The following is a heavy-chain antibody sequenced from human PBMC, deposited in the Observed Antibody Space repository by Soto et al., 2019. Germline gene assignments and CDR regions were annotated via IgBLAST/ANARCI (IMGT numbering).Heavy chain of an antibody. CDR1: GYSFISHY. CDR2: IHPAGINT. Sequence: QVQLVQSGAEVKKPGASVKISCKAFGYSFISHYMHWVRQAPGQGLEWMGTIHPAGINTAYAQKFQVRDTSTTATPTSTVYMARPRLTSEDTAVYSCARDTRWTDLVWWFAPWGRGTLVTVSS. V-gene: IGHV1-46*03. D-gene: IGHD3-16*01. J-gene: IGHJ5*02. CDR3: ARDTRWTDLVWWFAP.